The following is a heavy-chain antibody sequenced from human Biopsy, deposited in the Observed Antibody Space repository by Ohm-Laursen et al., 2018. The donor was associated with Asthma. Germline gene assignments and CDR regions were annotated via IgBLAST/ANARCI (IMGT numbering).Heavy chain of an antibody. CDR2: ISVYNGNT. V-gene: IGHV1-18*01. J-gene: IGHJ6*02. CDR1: GYTFNSAG. Sequence: APVKVSCKTSGYTFNSAGITWVRQAPGQGLEWMGWISVYNGNTKVAQKLQDRVTMITGTSTSTAYMELRSLRSDDTAVYFCARAVDYSHYYGIDVWGQGTTVTVS. CDR3: ARAVDYSHYYGIDV. D-gene: IGHD3-10*01.